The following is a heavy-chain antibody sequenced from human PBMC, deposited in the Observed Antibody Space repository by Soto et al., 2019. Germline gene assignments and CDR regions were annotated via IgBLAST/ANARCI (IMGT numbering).Heavy chain of an antibody. V-gene: IGHV3-30*03. D-gene: IGHD2-8*02. CDR1: GFTFNTYG. CDR2: ISYDAKSK. J-gene: IGHJ4*02. CDR3: ARGLLAAGPFDS. Sequence: WGSLRLSCAASGFTFNTYGMHCVRQARGKGLEWVALISYDAKSKLYVDTVRGRFTISRDNSKNTLFLQMDSLRPEDTALYYSARGLLAAGPFDSWGQGTLVTVSS.